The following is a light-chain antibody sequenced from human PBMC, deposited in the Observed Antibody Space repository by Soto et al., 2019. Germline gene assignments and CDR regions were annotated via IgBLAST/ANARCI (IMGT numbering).Light chain of an antibody. CDR1: SSDVVSYNL. CDR2: EGS. Sequence: QSALTQPASVSGSPGQSITISCTGTSSDVVSYNLVSWYQQHPGKAPKLMIYEGSKRPSGVSNRFSGSKSGNTASLTISGLQAEDEADYYCCSYAGSSTVVVFGGGTKVTVL. V-gene: IGLV2-23*03. CDR3: CSYAGSSTVVV. J-gene: IGLJ2*01.